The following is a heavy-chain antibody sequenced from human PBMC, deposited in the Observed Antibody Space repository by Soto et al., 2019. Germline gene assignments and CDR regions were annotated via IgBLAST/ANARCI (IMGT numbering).Heavy chain of an antibody. J-gene: IGHJ4*02. CDR3: ARADAGSYYGYYFDC. D-gene: IGHD1-26*01. Sequence: QVQLVQSGAEMKKPGSSVKVSCKASGGTFSSFAISWVRQAPGQGLEWMGGIIPIFGTATYAQKFQGRVKITADESTTTAYMDLSSLRPEDTAVYYCARADAGSYYGYYFDCWGQGTLVTASS. V-gene: IGHV1-69*01. CDR2: IIPIFGTA. CDR1: GGTFSSFA.